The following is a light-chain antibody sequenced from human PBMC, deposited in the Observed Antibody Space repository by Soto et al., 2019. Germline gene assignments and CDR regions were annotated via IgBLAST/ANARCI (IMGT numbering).Light chain of an antibody. V-gene: IGKV3-15*01. CDR2: GAS. J-gene: IGKJ5*01. Sequence: EIVLTQPPATLSVSPGETATLSCGASQSVSSSLAWYQQTPGRAPRLLIYGASTRATGIPTRFSGSGSGTEFTLTISSLQAEDVAVYYCQQVNNYPITYGQGTRLEI. CDR3: QQVNNYPIT. CDR1: QSVSSS.